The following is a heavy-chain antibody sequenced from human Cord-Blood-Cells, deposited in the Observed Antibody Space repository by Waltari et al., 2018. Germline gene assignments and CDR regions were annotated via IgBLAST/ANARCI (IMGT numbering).Heavy chain of an antibody. V-gene: IGHV1-8*03. CDR1: GYTFTSYD. D-gene: IGHD2-21*01. Sequence: QVQLVQSGAEVKKPGASVKVSCKASGYTFTSYDINWVRQATGQGLEWMGWMSPNRGKQGYEQKCQGRVTITRNTSIGTAYMELSSLRSEDTAVYYCARSDGNGIGAFDIWGQGTMVTVSS. CDR3: ARSDGNGIGAFDI. J-gene: IGHJ3*02. CDR2: MSPNRGKQ.